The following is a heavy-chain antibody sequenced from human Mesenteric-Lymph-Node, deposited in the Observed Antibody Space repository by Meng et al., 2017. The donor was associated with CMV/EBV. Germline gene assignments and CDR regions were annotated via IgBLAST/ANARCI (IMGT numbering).Heavy chain of an antibody. CDR2: ISSSGTTI. CDR3: ARRGEYFLH. CDR1: GFTFSSYA. J-gene: IGHJ1*01. Sequence: LSCAASGFTFSSYAMHWVRQAPGKGLEWVSYISSSGTTIEYADSVKGRFTISRDNARNSLYLEMNSLRVEDTAVYYCARRGEYFLHWGQGSLVTVSS. V-gene: IGHV3-48*03.